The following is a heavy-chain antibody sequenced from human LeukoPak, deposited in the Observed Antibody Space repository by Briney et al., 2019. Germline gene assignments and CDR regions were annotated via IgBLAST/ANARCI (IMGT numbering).Heavy chain of an antibody. CDR2: INHSGYT. J-gene: IGHJ4*02. CDR3: ARRSYNSPFRY. Sequence: SETLSLTCTVYGGSFSAYYWSWIRQPPGKGLEWIGEINHSGYTNYNPSLKSRVTISADTSKNQFSLQLSSVTAADTAVYYCARRSYNSPFRYWGQGTLVTVSS. D-gene: IGHD1-26*01. V-gene: IGHV4-34*01. CDR1: GGSFSAYY.